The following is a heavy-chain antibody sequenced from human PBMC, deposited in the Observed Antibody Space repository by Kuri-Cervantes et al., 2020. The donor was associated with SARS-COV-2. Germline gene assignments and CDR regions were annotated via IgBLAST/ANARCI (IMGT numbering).Heavy chain of an antibody. D-gene: IGHD3-10*01. CDR1: GGSFSGYY. CDR2: INHSGST. J-gene: IGHJ4*02. Sequence: GSLRLSCAVYGGSFSGYYWSWIRLPPGKGLEWIGEINHSGSTNYNPSLKSRVTVSVDTSKNQFSLKLSSVTAADTAVYYCARGGLLWFASSPFDYWGQGTLVTVSS. V-gene: IGHV4-34*01. CDR3: ARGGLLWFASSPFDY.